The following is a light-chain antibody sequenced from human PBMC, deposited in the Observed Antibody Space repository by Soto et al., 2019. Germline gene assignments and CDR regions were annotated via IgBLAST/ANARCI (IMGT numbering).Light chain of an antibody. J-gene: IGKJ5*01. CDR2: DAS. CDR1: QSVSSY. CDR3: QQRSNWLPIT. Sequence: EIVLTQSPATLSLPPGERATLSCRASQSVSSYLAWYQQKPGQAPRLLIYDASNRATGIPARFSGSGSGTDFTLTISSLEPEDFAVYYCQQRSNWLPITFGQGTRLEIK. V-gene: IGKV3-11*01.